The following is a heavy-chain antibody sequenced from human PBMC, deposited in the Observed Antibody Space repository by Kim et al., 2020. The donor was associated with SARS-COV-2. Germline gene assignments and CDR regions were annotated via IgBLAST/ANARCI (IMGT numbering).Heavy chain of an antibody. V-gene: IGHV3-30-3*01. CDR3: ASFFCGWYGCYFDY. J-gene: IGHJ4*02. CDR2: ISYDGSNK. CDR1: GFTFSSYA. Sequence: GGSLRLSCAASGFTFSSYAMHWVRQAPGKGLEWVAVISYDGSNKYYADSVKGRFTISRDNSKNTLYLQMNSLRAEDTAVYYCASFFCGWYGCYFDYWGQGTLVTVSS. D-gene: IGHD6-19*01.